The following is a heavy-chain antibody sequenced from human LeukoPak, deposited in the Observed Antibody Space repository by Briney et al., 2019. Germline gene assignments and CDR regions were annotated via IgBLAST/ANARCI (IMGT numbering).Heavy chain of an antibody. CDR2: ISGSGGGT. Sequence: EAGGSLRLSCAASGSTFSSYGMSWVRQAPGKGLEWVSAISGSGGGTHYADSVKGRFTISRDNSKNTLYLQVNSLTAGDTAVYYCAKDSHNGYFDYWGQGTLVTVSS. D-gene: IGHD2-8*01. CDR3: AKDSHNGYFDY. V-gene: IGHV3-23*01. CDR1: GSTFSSYG. J-gene: IGHJ4*02.